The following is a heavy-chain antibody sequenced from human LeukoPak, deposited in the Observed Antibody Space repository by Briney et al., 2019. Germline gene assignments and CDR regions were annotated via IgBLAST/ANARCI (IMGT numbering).Heavy chain of an antibody. CDR2: IYSGGST. CDR1: GFTVSSNY. Sequence: PGGSLRLSCAASGFTVSSNYMSWVRQAPGKGLEWVSVIYSGGSTYYADSVKGRFTISRDNSKNTLYLQMNSLRAEDTAVYYCARDFTIFGVHYGMDVWGQGTTVTVSS. V-gene: IGHV3-66*01. CDR3: ARDFTIFGVHYGMDV. J-gene: IGHJ6*02. D-gene: IGHD3-3*01.